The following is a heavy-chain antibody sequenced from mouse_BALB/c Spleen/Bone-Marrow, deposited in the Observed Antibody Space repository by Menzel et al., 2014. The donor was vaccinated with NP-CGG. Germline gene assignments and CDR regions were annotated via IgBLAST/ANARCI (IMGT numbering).Heavy chain of an antibody. D-gene: IGHD2-4*01. CDR1: SYTFTDYA. J-gene: IGHJ4*01. CDR3: ARGDYDYAMDY. V-gene: IGHV1-67*01. CDR2: FSTYYGNT. Sequence: VKLQESGPELVRPGVSVKISCKGSSYTFTDYAMHWVKQSHAKSLEWIRVFSTYYGNTNYNQKFKGKATMTVDKSSSTAYMELARLTSEDSAVYYCARGDYDYAMDYWGQGTSVTVSS.